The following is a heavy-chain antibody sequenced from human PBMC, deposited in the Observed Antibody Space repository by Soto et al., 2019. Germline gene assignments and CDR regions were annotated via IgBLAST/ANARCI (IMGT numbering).Heavy chain of an antibody. D-gene: IGHD3-10*01. J-gene: IGHJ4*02. CDR1: GFSFDGYG. CDR2: ISWNGGSV. CDR3: ARTVRY. V-gene: IGHV3-9*01. Sequence: EVQLEESGGGLVQPGRSLRLSCAASGFSFDGYGMHWVRQAPGKGLEWASGISWNGGSVAYADSVKGRFTISRDNAKSSLYLQMDSLRAEDTALYYCARTVRYWGQGTLVTVSS.